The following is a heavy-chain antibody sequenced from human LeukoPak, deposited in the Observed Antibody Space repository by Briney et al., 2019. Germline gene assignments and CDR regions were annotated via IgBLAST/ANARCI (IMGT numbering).Heavy chain of an antibody. CDR1: GGSISSGSYY. CDR3: ASLETATITY. CDR2: IYYSGSN. D-gene: IGHD5-24*01. V-gene: IGHV4-39*01. Sequence: SETLSLTCTVSGGSISSGSYYWGWIRQPPGKGLEWIGSIYYSGSNYYNPSLKSRVTISVDTSKNQFSLKLSSVTAADTAVYYCASLETATITYWGQGTLVTVSS. J-gene: IGHJ4*02.